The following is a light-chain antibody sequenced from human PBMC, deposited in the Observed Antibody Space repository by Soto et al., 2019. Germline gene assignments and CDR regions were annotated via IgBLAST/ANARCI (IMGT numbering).Light chain of an antibody. CDR3: QTWGTGLWV. Sequence: QPVLTQSPSASASLGASVKLTCTLSRGHSSYAIAWHQQQPEKGPRYLMKLNSDGSYSKGDGIPDRFSGSSSGAERYLTISSLQSEDEADYYCQTWGTGLWVFGGGTKLTVL. J-gene: IGLJ3*02. CDR2: LNSDGSY. CDR1: RGHSSYA. V-gene: IGLV4-69*01.